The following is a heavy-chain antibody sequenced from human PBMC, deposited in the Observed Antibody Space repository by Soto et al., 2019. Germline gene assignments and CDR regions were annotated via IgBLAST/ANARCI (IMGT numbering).Heavy chain of an antibody. CDR2: ISGSGGST. V-gene: IGHV3-23*01. Sequence: PGGSLRFSCAASGFTFSSYAMSWVRQAPGKGLEWVSAISGSGGSTYYADSVKGRFTISRDNSKNTLYLQMNSLRAEDTAVYYCAKDIVDSGSLVFVAYYYYGMDVWGQGTTVTVSS. CDR3: AKDIVDSGSLVFVAYYYYGMDV. D-gene: IGHD1-26*01. CDR1: GFTFSSYA. J-gene: IGHJ6*02.